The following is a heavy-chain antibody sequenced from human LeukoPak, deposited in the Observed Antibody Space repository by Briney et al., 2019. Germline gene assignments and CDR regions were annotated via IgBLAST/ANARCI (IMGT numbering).Heavy chain of an antibody. CDR2: ISYDGSNK. D-gene: IGHD2-2*01. CDR3: AKGGCSSTSCYGNS. J-gene: IGHJ4*02. Sequence: PGGSLRLSCAASGFTFSSYGMHWVRQAPGKGLEWVAVISYDGSNKYYADSVKGRFTISRDNSKNTLYLQMNSLRAEDTAVYYCAKGGCSSTSCYGNSWGQGTLVTVSS. V-gene: IGHV3-30*18. CDR1: GFTFSSYG.